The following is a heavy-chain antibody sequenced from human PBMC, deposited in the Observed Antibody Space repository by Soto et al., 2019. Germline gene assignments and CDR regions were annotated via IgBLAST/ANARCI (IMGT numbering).Heavy chain of an antibody. CDR3: AKSPRGEMATD. V-gene: IGHV1-18*01. Sequence: QVQLVQSGGEVKKPGASVTVSCKASGYTFINYHITWVRQAPGQGLEWMAWINTYNGMTDYAQRCPGRVTMTRDTSTSTAYMELRNLGSDDTAVYFCAKSPRGEMATDWGQGTLVTVSS. CDR2: INTYNGMT. J-gene: IGHJ4*02. CDR1: GYTFINYH. D-gene: IGHD5-12*01.